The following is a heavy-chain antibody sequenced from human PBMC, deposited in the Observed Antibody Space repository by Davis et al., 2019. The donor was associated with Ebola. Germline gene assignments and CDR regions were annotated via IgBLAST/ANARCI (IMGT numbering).Heavy chain of an antibody. CDR2: ISWDGDDT. D-gene: IGHD6-6*01. Sequence: PGGSLRLSCAATGFTFEDYAIHWVRQAPGKGLEWISVISWDGDDTFYADSVKGRFTISRDNSKNSLFLQMNSLKPEDSAVYYCTRGYFVQQLVDAFHVWGRGTMVAVSS. CDR1: GFTFEDYA. J-gene: IGHJ3*01. CDR3: TRGYFVQQLVDAFHV. V-gene: IGHV3-43D*04.